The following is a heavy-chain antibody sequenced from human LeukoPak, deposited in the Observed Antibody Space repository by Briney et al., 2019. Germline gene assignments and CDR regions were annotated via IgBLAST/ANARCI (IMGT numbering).Heavy chain of an antibody. V-gene: IGHV4-39*07. J-gene: IGHJ4*02. CDR1: GGSIRSSSYY. CDR2: MDYSEGS. CDR3: ASSPELSAGYCSGGSCYYFDY. D-gene: IGHD2-15*01. Sequence: SETLSLTCTVSGGSIRSSSYYRAWIRQPPGKGLEWIGSMDYSEGSDYNPSLKSRLTISADTSKNQFSLKLSSVTAADTAVYYCASSPELSAGYCSGGSCYYFDYWGQGTLVTVSS.